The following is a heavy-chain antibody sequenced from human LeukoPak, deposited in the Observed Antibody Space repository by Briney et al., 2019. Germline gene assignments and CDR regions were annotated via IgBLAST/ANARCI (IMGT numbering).Heavy chain of an antibody. CDR2: INWNGGST. CDR3: ARELERYYYYYYMDV. V-gene: IGHV3-20*04. J-gene: IGHJ6*03. Sequence: QPGGSLRLSCAASGFTFDDYGMSWVRQAPGKGLEWVSGINWNGGSTGYADSVKGRFTISRDNAKNSLYLQMNSLRAEDTALYYCARELERYYYYYYMDVWGKGTTVTVSS. D-gene: IGHD1-1*01. CDR1: GFTFDDYG.